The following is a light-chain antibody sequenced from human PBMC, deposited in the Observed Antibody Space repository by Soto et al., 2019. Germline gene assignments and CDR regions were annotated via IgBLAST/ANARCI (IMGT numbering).Light chain of an antibody. CDR1: TSDVGGYNY. V-gene: IGLV2-11*01. J-gene: IGLJ2*01. CDR2: DVT. Sequence: QSVLTQPRSVSGSPGQSVTISCTGTTSDVGGYNYISWYQQHPGKAPKLMISDVTKRPSGVPDRFSGSKSGNTASLTISGLQAEDEADYYCCSYAGRYTLDVVFGGGTQLTVL. CDR3: CSYAGRYTLDVV.